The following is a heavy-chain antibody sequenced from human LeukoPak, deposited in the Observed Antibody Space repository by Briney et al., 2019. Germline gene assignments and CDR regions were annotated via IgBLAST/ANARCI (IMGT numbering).Heavy chain of an antibody. CDR3: ARAGFGKDAFDI. Sequence: GASVKVSCKASGYTFTSYGISWVRQAPGQGLEWMGWISAYNGNTNYAQKLQGRVTMSTDTSTSTGYMELRSLRSDDTAVYYCARAGFGKDAFDIWGQGTMVTVSS. J-gene: IGHJ3*02. V-gene: IGHV1-18*01. CDR2: ISAYNGNT. CDR1: GYTFTSYG. D-gene: IGHD3-3*01.